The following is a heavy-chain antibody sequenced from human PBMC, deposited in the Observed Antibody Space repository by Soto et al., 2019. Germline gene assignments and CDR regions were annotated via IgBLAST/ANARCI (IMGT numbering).Heavy chain of an antibody. CDR2: ISSSSSYI. D-gene: IGHD3-10*01. V-gene: IGHV3-21*01. Sequence: EVQLVESGGGLVKPGGSLRLSCAASGFTFSNYSMNWVRQAPGKGLEWVSSISSSSSYIYYADSVKGRFTISRDNAKTSLYLQMNSLRAEDTAVYYCARGSTHYYGSGSLGYGLDVWGQGTTVTVSS. CDR3: ARGSTHYYGSGSLGYGLDV. CDR1: GFTFSNYS. J-gene: IGHJ6*02.